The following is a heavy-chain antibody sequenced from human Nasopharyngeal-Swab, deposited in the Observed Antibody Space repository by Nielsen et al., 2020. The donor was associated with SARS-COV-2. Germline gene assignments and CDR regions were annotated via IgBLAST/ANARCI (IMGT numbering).Heavy chain of an antibody. D-gene: IGHD3-22*01. CDR3: ARTAIEGGYYRGDAFDI. V-gene: IGHV5-51*01. CDR2: IYPRDSDT. J-gene: IGHJ3*02. Sequence: KVSCKASGYTFTSYCIGWVRQTPGQGLEWMGIIYPRDSDTTYSPSFQGQVTISADKSINTAYLQWSSLKASDTAMYYCARTAIEGGYYRGDAFDIWGQGTMVTVSS. CDR1: GYTFTSYC.